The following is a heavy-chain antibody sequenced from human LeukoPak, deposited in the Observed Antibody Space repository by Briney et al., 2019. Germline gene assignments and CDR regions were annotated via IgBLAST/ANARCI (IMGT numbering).Heavy chain of an antibody. CDR2: IIPIFGTA. Sequence: ASVKVSCKASGGTFSSYAISWVRRAPGQGLEWMGGIIPIFGTANYAQKFQGRVTITADESTSTAYMELSSLRSEDTAVYYCAGGLWFGELFYYYFDYWGQGTLVTVSS. CDR1: GGTFSSYA. CDR3: AGGLWFGELFYYYFDY. V-gene: IGHV1-69*13. J-gene: IGHJ4*02. D-gene: IGHD3-10*01.